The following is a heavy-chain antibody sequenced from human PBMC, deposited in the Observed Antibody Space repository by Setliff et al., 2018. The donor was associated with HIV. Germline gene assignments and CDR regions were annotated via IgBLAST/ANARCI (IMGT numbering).Heavy chain of an antibody. J-gene: IGHJ3*02. V-gene: IGHV1-18*01. Sequence: ASVKVSCKASGYTFTSYGISWVRQAPGQGLEWMGWISAYNGNTNYAQKLQGRVTMTTDTSTSTAYMELRSLRSDDTAVYHCAREIYSYGHPVAFDIWGQGTMVTVS. CDR1: GYTFTSYG. CDR2: ISAYNGNT. D-gene: IGHD5-18*01. CDR3: AREIYSYGHPVAFDI.